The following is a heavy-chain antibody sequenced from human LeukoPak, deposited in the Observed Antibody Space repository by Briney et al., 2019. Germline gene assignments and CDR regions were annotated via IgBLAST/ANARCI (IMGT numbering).Heavy chain of an antibody. CDR1: GYSFTSYW. J-gene: IGHJ3*02. CDR2: IYPGDSDT. CDR3: CVLLPPDSYGFDAFDI. D-gene: IGHD2-15*01. Sequence: GESLKISCKGSGYSFTSYWIGWVRQMPGKGLEWMGIIYPGDSDTRYSPSLQGQVTISADKSISTAYLQWISLKAADTAMYYCCVLLPPDSYGFDAFDIWGQRTMVTVSS. V-gene: IGHV5-51*01.